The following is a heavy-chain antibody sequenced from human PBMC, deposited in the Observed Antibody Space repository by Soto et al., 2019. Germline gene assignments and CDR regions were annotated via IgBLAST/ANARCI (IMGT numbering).Heavy chain of an antibody. D-gene: IGHD1-1*01. CDR2: IDHNGIT. CDR1: GGSISNSKW. Sequence: SETLSLTCAVSGGSISNSKWWTWVRQVPGKGLEWIGKIDHNGITNYNPSLESRVTISKDESKNQLSLKLTSVTAADTAVYYCARLDRDYFYHGMDVWGQGTKVTVSS. J-gene: IGHJ6*02. CDR3: ARLDRDYFYHGMDV. V-gene: IGHV4-4*02.